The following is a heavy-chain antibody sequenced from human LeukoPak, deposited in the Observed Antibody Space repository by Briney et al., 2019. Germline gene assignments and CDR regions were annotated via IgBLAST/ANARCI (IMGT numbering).Heavy chain of an antibody. CDR2: IYPGDSDT. CDR1: GYIFTSYW. D-gene: IGHD1-26*01. J-gene: IGHJ4*02. CDR3: ARALRMGATTLYY. Sequence: GESLQISCKGSGYIFTSYWIGWVRQLPGKGLEWMGIIYPGDSDTRYSPSFQGQVTISADKSISTAYLQWSSLKASDTAMYYCARALRMGATTLYYWGQGTLVTVSS. V-gene: IGHV5-51*01.